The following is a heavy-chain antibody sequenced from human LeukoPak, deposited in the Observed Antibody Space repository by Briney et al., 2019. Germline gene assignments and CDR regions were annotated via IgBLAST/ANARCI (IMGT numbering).Heavy chain of an antibody. CDR1: GYSISSGYY. Sequence: SETLSLTCTVSGYSISSGYYWGWIRQPPGKGLEWIGSIYHSGSTYYNPSLKSRVTISVDTSKNQFSLKLSSVTAADTAVYYCARDHIPYYYYMDVWGKGTTVTVSS. D-gene: IGHD2-21*01. CDR3: ARDHIPYYYYMDV. V-gene: IGHV4-38-2*02. J-gene: IGHJ6*03. CDR2: IYHSGST.